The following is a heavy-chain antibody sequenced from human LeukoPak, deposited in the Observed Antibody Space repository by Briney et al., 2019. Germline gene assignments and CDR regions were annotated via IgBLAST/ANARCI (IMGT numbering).Heavy chain of an antibody. CDR2: ISAYNGNT. J-gene: IGHJ4*02. Sequence: ASVKVSCKASGYTYTRYGISWVRQAPGQGLEWMGWISAYNGNTNYAQKLQGRVTMTTDTSTSTAYMELRSLRSDDTAVYYCARASEYYDFWSGYSSRTYYFDYWGQGTLVTVSS. CDR3: ARASEYYDFWSGYSSRTYYFDY. D-gene: IGHD3-3*01. CDR1: GYTYTRYG. V-gene: IGHV1-18*01.